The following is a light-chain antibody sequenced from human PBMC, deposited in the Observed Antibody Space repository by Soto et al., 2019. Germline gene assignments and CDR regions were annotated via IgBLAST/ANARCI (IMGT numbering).Light chain of an antibody. Sequence: DIQMTQSPSTLSASVGDIVPITFRASQSISSWLAWYQQKPGKAPKLMIYDASSLESGVPSRFSGRGSGTEFTLTISSLQPDDFATYYCQQYNNYPTFGQGTKVDI. CDR1: QSISSW. J-gene: IGKJ1*01. CDR3: QQYNNYPT. CDR2: DAS. V-gene: IGKV1-5*01.